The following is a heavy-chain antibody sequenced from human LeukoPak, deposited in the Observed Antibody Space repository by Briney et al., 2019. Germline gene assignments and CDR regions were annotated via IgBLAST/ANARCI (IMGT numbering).Heavy chain of an antibody. CDR2: ISYDGSNK. CDR3: ANLVYCSGGSCYPTFDAFDI. Sequence: GGSLRLSCVASGFSFSTQRMHWVRQAPGKGLEWVAVISYDGSNKYYVDSVKGRFTISRDNFKNTLYLQMNSLRAEDTAVYYCANLVYCSGGSCYPTFDAFDIWGQGTMVTVSS. CDR1: GFSFSTQR. D-gene: IGHD2-15*01. V-gene: IGHV3-30*18. J-gene: IGHJ3*02.